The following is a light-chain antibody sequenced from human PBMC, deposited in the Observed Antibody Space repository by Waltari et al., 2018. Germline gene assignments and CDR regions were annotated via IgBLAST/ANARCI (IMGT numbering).Light chain of an antibody. CDR2: WAS. J-gene: IGKJ4*01. Sequence: DIVMTQSPDSLAVSLGERAHINCKSSQSVLYSSNNKNYLAWYQQKPGQPPKLLIYWASTRESGVPDRFSGSGSETDFTLTISSLQAEDVAVYYCQQYYSKPLTFGGGTKVEIK. CDR1: QSVLYSSNNKNY. CDR3: QQYYSKPLT. V-gene: IGKV4-1*01.